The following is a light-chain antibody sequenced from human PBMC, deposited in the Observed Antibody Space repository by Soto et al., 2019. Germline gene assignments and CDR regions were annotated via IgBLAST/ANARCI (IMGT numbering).Light chain of an antibody. Sequence: EVVMTQSPATLSVSPGERATLSCRASQTVRDNLGWYQQKPGQPPRLLIYGATTRATGIPARFSGSGSGTDFTLTINRLEPEDFAVYYCQQYDSSPRTFGQGTKVDIK. CDR3: QQYDSSPRT. V-gene: IGKV3D-15*01. CDR1: QTVRDN. J-gene: IGKJ1*01. CDR2: GAT.